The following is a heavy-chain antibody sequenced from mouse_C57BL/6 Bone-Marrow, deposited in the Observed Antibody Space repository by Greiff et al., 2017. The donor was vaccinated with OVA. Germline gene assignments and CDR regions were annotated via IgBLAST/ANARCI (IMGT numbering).Heavy chain of an antibody. D-gene: IGHD3-2*02. CDR1: GYTFTSYG. Sequence: QVQLQQSGAELARPGASVKLSCKASGYTFTSYGISWVKQRTGQGLEWIGEIYPRSGNTYYNEKFKGKATLTADKSSSTAYMELRSLTSEDSAVYFCARGSSGYDYYAMDYWGQGTSVTVSS. J-gene: IGHJ4*01. V-gene: IGHV1-81*01. CDR3: ARGSSGYDYYAMDY. CDR2: IYPRSGNT.